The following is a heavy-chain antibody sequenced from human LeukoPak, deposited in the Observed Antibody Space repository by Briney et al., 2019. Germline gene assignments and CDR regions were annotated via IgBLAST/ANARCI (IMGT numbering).Heavy chain of an antibody. Sequence: ASVKVSCKASGYTFTSYDINWVRQATGQGLEWMGWMNPDSGNTGYAQKFQGRVTMTRNTSISTAYMELSSLRSEDTAVYYCARRGAGYYDSSGYLNYWGQGTLVTVSS. CDR3: ARRGAGYYDSSGYLNY. V-gene: IGHV1-8*01. D-gene: IGHD3-22*01. CDR2: MNPDSGNT. J-gene: IGHJ4*02. CDR1: GYTFTSYD.